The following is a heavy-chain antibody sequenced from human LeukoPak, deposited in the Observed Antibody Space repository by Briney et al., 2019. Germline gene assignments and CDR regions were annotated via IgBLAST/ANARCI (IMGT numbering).Heavy chain of an antibody. Sequence: PGGSLRLSCAASGFTFSSNVMHWVRQAPGKGLEWVAAISHDGNSKYYADSVKGRFTISRDNSKNTLYLQMNSLRAEDTAVYYCAKEPSYDFWSGAYFGYWGQGTLVTVSS. CDR1: GFTFSSNV. V-gene: IGHV3-30-3*01. J-gene: IGHJ4*02. CDR3: AKEPSYDFWSGAYFGY. CDR2: ISHDGNSK. D-gene: IGHD3-3*01.